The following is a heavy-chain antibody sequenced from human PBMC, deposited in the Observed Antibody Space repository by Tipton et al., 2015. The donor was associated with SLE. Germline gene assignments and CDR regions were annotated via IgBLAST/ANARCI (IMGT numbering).Heavy chain of an antibody. D-gene: IGHD4-23*01. V-gene: IGHV1-18*04. Sequence: QLVQSGAEVKKPGASVKVSCKASGYTFTAYYIHWVRQAPGQGLEWMGWISAYNGNTNYAQKLQGRVTMTTDTSTSTAYMELRSLRSDDTAVYYCARWIYGGNSHYYYYGMDVWGQGTTVTVSS. CDR3: ARWIYGGNSHYYYYGMDV. CDR2: ISAYNGNT. CDR1: GYTFTAYY. J-gene: IGHJ6*02.